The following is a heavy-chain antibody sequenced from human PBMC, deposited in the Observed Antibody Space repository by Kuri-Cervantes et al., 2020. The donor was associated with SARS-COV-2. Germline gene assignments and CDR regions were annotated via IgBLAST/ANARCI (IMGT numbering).Heavy chain of an antibody. J-gene: IGHJ6*03. CDR3: ARVSHGSSSWYGYYYYMDV. V-gene: IGHV1-8*03. CDR2: MNPNSGNT. Sequence: ASVKVSCKASGYTFTSYDINWVRQATGQGLEWMGWMNPNSGNTGYAQKFQGRVTITRNTSISTAYMELSSLRSEDTAVYYCARVSHGSSSWYGYYYYMDVWGKGTTVTVSS. CDR1: GYTFTSYD. D-gene: IGHD6-13*01.